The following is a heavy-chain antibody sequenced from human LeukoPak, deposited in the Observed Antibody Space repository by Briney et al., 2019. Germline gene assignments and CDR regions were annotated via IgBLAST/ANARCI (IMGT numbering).Heavy chain of an antibody. J-gene: IGHJ4*02. CDR2: ISGSGGST. Sequence: PGGSLRLSCAASGFTFSSYAMSWVRQAPGKGLEWVSAISGSGGSTYYADSVKGRFTISRDNSKNTLYLQMNSLRAEDTAVYYCAKDQDGCSSTSCLVGYWGQGTLVTVSS. CDR1: GFTFSSYA. D-gene: IGHD2-2*01. CDR3: AKDQDGCSSTSCLVGY. V-gene: IGHV3-23*01.